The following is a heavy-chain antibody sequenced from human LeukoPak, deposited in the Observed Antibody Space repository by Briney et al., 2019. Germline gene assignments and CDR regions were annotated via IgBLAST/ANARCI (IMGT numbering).Heavy chain of an antibody. J-gene: IGHJ5*02. CDR3: ATDFYDTT. V-gene: IGHV3-49*03. Sequence: GGSLRLSCTASGLTFAERAMSWFSQAPGKGLEWVSFVRSNTYGGTTEYAASVKGRFTISRDDSKSIAYLQMNSLKTEDTAMYYCATDFYDTTWGQGTLVTVSS. CDR2: VRSNTYGGTT. CDR1: GLTFAERA. D-gene: IGHD3-22*01.